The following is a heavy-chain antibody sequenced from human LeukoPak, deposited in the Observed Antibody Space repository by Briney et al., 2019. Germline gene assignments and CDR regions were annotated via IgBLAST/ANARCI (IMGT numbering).Heavy chain of an antibody. CDR1: GGTFSSYA. CDR2: IIPIFGTA. V-gene: IGHV1-69*06. J-gene: IGHJ4*02. D-gene: IGHD2-2*01. CDR3: ARMYQLLWMYYFDY. Sequence: GASVKVSCKASGGTFSSYAISWVRQAPGQGLEWMGGIIPIFGTANYAQKFQGRVTITADKSTSTAYMELSSLRSEDTAVYYCARMYQLLWMYYFDYWGQGTLVTVSS.